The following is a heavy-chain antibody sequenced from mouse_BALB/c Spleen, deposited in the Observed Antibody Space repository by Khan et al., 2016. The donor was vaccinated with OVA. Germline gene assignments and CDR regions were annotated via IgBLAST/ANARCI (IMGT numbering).Heavy chain of an antibody. D-gene: IGHD2-1*01. CDR3: VRRGYGTYWFAY. V-gene: IGHV14-1*02. J-gene: IGHJ3*01. CDR2: IDPENGDI. CDR1: GFNIKDYY. Sequence: EVQLQQSGAELVRPGALVKLSCKASGFNIKDYYMNWVKQRPEQGLEWIGWIDPENGDIIYDPKFQGKASITADTSSNTAYLQLSSLTSEDTAVYYCVRRGYGTYWFAYWGQGTLVTVSA.